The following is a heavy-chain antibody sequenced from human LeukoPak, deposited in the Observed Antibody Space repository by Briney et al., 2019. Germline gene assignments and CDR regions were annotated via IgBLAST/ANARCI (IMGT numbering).Heavy chain of an antibody. V-gene: IGHV3-53*01. Sequence: PGGSLRLSCAASGFTVSSNYMSWVRQAPGKGLEWVSIIYSGGTTYYADSVKGRFTISRDNSKNTLYLQMNSLRAEDTAVYFCARGYYYDSSGQDYFDYWGQGTLVTVSS. D-gene: IGHD3-22*01. CDR3: ARGYYYDSSGQDYFDY. CDR2: IYSGGTT. CDR1: GFTVSSNY. J-gene: IGHJ4*02.